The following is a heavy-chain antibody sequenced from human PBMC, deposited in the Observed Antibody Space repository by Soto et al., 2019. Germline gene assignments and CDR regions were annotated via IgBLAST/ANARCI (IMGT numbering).Heavy chain of an antibody. J-gene: IGHJ4*02. CDR3: AKDGDVSSSCYYFGY. CDR1: GFTFSSYG. D-gene: IGHD2-8*01. V-gene: IGHV3-30*18. Sequence: PGGSLRLSCAASGFTFSSYGMHWVRQAPGKGLEWVAVLSYDGGNKYYRDSVKGRFTISRDNSKNTQYLQMNSPRAEDTAVYYCAKDGDVSSSCYYFGYWCQVTLVAVSS. CDR2: LSYDGGNK.